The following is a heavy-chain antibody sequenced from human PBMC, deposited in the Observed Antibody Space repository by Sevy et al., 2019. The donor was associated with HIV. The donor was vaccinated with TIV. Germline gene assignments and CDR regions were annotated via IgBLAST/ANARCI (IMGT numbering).Heavy chain of an antibody. CDR2: IGTAGDT. Sequence: GGSLRLSCAASGFTFSRYDMHWLRQATGKGLEWVSSIGTAGDTYYPGSVKGRFTISRENAKKSLYLQMNSLRAGDTAVYYCARGTRYSGSYYLGDDAFDIWGQGTMVTVSS. J-gene: IGHJ3*02. V-gene: IGHV3-13*01. CDR3: ARGTRYSGSYYLGDDAFDI. CDR1: GFTFSRYD. D-gene: IGHD1-26*01.